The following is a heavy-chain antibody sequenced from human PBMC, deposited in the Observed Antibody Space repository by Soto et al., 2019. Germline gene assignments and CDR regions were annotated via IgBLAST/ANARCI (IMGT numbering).Heavy chain of an antibody. CDR3: ARHEYCSGGSCDTSNFDY. CDR2: IYYIGST. J-gene: IGHJ4*02. V-gene: IGHV4-39*01. CDR1: XXXXXSXXYY. Sequence: XLTXSVSXXXXXSXXYYWGWXRQPPGKGLEWIGGIYYIGSTYYNPSLKSRVTISVDTSKNQFSLKLSSVTAADTAVYYCARHEYCSGGSCDTSNFDYWGQGTLVTVSS. D-gene: IGHD2-15*01.